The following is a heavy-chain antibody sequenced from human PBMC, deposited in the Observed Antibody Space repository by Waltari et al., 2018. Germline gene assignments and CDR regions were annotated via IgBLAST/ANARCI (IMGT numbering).Heavy chain of an antibody. CDR3: ARAITIFWWGAPGEGPLGGMDV. CDR1: GGSISSYY. Sequence: QVQLQESGPGLVKPSETLSLTCTVSGGSISSYYWSWIRQPPGKGLEWIGYIYYSGSTNSNPALKGRGTISVDTSKNQFSLKLSAVTAADTAVYYCARAITIFWWGAPGEGPLGGMDVWGQGTTVTVSS. V-gene: IGHV4-59*01. D-gene: IGHD3-9*01. J-gene: IGHJ6*02. CDR2: IYYSGST.